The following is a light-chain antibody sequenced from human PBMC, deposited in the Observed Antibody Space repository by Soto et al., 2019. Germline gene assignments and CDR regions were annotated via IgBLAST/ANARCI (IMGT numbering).Light chain of an antibody. J-gene: IGKJ4*01. CDR1: QDISNY. CDR2: DAS. V-gene: IGKV1-33*01. Sequence: DIQMTQSPSSLSASVGDRVTITCQASQDISNYLNWYQQKPGKAPKLLIYDASNLETGVPSRFSGSGSGTDFTFTISSLQPEDIATYYCQQYDNLPLTXGXX. CDR3: QQYDNLPLT.